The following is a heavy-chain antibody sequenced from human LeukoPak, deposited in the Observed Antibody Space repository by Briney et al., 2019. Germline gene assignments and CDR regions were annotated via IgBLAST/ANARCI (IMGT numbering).Heavy chain of an antibody. V-gene: IGHV4-59*01. J-gene: IGHJ4*02. CDR2: IDSDGTT. D-gene: IGHD3-22*01. CDR3: ARDTRSYDTSGYYYFDY. Sequence: ETLSLTCSVSGASTTSYYWNWIRQAPGKGLEWIGYIDSDGTTSYSPSLRSRVTISIDTSRNQFSLKLSSVTAADAAVYYCARDTRSYDTSGYYYFDYWGQGALVTVSS. CDR1: GASTTSYY.